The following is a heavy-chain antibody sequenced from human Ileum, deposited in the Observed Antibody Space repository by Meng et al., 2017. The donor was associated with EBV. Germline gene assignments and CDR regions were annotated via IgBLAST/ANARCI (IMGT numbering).Heavy chain of an antibody. CDR2: IYNSGST. V-gene: IGHV4-30-4*01. Sequence: APLPWSGPGLVKPSQTLSLTCTVSGGSIGSSNYYWSWIRQPPGKGLELSGHIYNSGSTYYNPSLKSRITISVDTSKNQFSLKLSSVTAADTAVYYCARGQKGYFDLWGRGTLVTVSS. CDR1: GGSIGSSNYY. CDR3: ARGQKGYFDL. J-gene: IGHJ2*01.